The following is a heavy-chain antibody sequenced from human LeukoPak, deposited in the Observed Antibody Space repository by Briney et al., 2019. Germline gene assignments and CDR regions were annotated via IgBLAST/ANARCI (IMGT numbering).Heavy chain of an antibody. CDR3: ASVEAGSYFDY. V-gene: IGHV3-48*03. CDR2: ISSSGSAM. D-gene: IGHD3-10*01. CDR1: GFTFSSYE. J-gene: IGHJ4*02. Sequence: GGSLRLSCAASGFTFSSYEMNWVRQAPGKGLEWVSYISSSGSAMYYADSVKGRFTISRGNAKNSLYLQMNSLRAEDTAVYYCASVEAGSYFDYWGQGTLVTVSS.